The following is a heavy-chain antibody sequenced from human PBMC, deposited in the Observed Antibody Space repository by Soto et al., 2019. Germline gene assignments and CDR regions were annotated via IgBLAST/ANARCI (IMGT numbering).Heavy chain of an antibody. CDR3: ARGRYGDY. CDR1: GYAFTTYG. Sequence: QVHLVQSGAEVKKPGASVKVSCKGSGYAFTTYGITWVRQAPGQGLEWMGWISAHNGNTNSAQKLQGRVTVTRDTSTITAYMELRSLRSDVTAVYYCARGRYGDYWGQGALVTVSS. D-gene: IGHD1-1*01. V-gene: IGHV1-18*01. J-gene: IGHJ4*02. CDR2: ISAHNGNT.